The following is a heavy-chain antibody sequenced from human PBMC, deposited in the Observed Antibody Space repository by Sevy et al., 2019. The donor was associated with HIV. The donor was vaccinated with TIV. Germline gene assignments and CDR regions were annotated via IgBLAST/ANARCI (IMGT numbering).Heavy chain of an antibody. J-gene: IGHJ3*02. V-gene: IGHV3-74*01. CDR3: ANTVTITDAFDI. Sequence: GGSQRLSCAASGFTFSSYWMHWVRQAPGKGLVWVSRINSDGSSTSYADSVKGRFTISRDNAKNTLYLQMNSLRAEDTAVYYCANTVTITDAFDIWGQGTMVTVSS. D-gene: IGHD4-17*01. CDR1: GFTFSSYW. CDR2: INSDGSST.